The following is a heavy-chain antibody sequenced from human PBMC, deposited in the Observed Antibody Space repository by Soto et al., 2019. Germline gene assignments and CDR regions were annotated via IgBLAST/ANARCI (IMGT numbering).Heavy chain of an antibody. CDR3: AGHGGYSY. D-gene: IGHD4-17*01. CDR1: GFNLWANG. CDR2: FASGADDT. V-gene: IGHV3-23*01. Sequence: PGGSLRLSCAATGFNLWANGMSWFRQAPGKGLEWVSSFASGADDTWYADSLEGRFTISRDKSKNTMYLQMNSLRVEDTALYYCAGHGGYSYLGQGTLVTVSS. J-gene: IGHJ4*02.